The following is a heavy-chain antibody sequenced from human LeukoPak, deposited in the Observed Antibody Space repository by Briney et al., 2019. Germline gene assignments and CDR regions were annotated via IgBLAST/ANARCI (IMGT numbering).Heavy chain of an antibody. CDR1: GGSISSGSYY. J-gene: IGHJ4*02. D-gene: IGHD3-3*01. V-gene: IGHV4-61*02. Sequence: SQTLSLTCTVSGGSISSGSYYWSWIRQPAGKGLEWIGRIYTSGSTNYNPSLKSRVTISVDTSKNQFSLKLSSVTAADTAVYYCASSVYYDFWSGYSYYFDYWGRGTLVTVSS. CDR2: IYTSGST. CDR3: ASSVYYDFWSGYSYYFDY.